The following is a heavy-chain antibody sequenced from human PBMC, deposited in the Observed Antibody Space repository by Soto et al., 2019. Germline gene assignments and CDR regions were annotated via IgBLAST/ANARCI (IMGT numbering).Heavy chain of an antibody. V-gene: IGHV4-34*01. D-gene: IGHD3-3*02. Sequence: SETLSLTCAVYGGSFSGYYWSWIRQPPGKGLEWIGEINHSGSTNYNPSLKSRVTISVDTSKNQFSLKLSSVTAADTAVYYCARGLRTHIRIFGVVRFDPWGQCTLVTVSS. CDR3: ARGLRTHIRIFGVVRFDP. J-gene: IGHJ5*02. CDR2: INHSGST. CDR1: GGSFSGYY.